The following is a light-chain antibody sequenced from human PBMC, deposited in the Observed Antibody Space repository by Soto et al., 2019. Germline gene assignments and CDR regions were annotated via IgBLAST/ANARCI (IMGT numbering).Light chain of an antibody. J-gene: IGKJ5*01. Sequence: EIVLTQSPGTLSLSPGERATLSCRASQSVSSSYLAWYQQTPGHAPRLLIYGASSRPTGIPDRFSGSGSATDFTLTISRLEPEDFAVYYCQQYNSSPRLFGQGTRLEIK. CDR2: GAS. CDR1: QSVSSSY. V-gene: IGKV3-20*01. CDR3: QQYNSSPRL.